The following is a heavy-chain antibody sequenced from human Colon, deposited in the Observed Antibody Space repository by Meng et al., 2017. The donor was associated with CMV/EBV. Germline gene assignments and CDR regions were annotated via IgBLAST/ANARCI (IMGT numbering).Heavy chain of an antibody. V-gene: IGHV3-30*02. CDR1: GFTFTTYV. CDR3: AKDGRVLGVDGFEI. J-gene: IGHJ3*02. Sequence: GGSLRLSCAASGFTFTTYVMHWVRQAPGKGLEWVAFIQYDGSREYYADSVKGRFTISRDNSKNTLYLQMDSLRAEDTAVYYCAKDGRVLGVDGFEIWGQGTMVTVSS. CDR2: IQYDGSRE. D-gene: IGHD3-16*01.